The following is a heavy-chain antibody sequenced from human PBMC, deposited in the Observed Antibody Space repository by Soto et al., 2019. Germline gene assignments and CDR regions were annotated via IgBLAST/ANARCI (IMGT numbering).Heavy chain of an antibody. Sequence: QVQLVESGGGVVQPGRSLRLSCAASGFSFSSYNMHWVRQAPGKGLEWVTFIWRDGNSQSHADSVKGRFTVSRDNSKNTLYLQMDSLRGEDTAVYYCATDSWGPVVWGQGTTVTVSS. CDR1: GFSFSSYN. J-gene: IGHJ6*02. V-gene: IGHV3-33*01. D-gene: IGHD7-27*01. CDR2: IWRDGNSQ. CDR3: ATDSWGPVV.